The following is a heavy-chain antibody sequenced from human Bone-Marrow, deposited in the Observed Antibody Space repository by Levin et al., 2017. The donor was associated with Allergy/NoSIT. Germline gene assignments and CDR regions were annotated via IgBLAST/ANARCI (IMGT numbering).Heavy chain of an antibody. Sequence: SQTLSLTCTVSGGSISSDYHFWGWVRQPPGKGLEWIGSMYFKGNTYYKPSLKSRATISLDTSMNQFSLKLKSVTAADTAVYYCARHEFGNYVTGYYFGVDVWGQGTTVTVSS. J-gene: IGHJ6*01. V-gene: IGHV4-39*01. CDR1: GGSISSDYHF. CDR3: ARHEFGNYVTGYYFGVDV. CDR2: MYFKGNT. D-gene: IGHD1-7*01.